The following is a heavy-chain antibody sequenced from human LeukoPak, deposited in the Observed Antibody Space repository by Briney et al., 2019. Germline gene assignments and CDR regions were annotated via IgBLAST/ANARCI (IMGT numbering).Heavy chain of an antibody. J-gene: IGHJ6*03. CDR2: TSTRSMYI. CDR1: GFIFSSYN. Sequence: GGSLRLSCAASGFIFSSYNMNWVRQAPGKGLEWVSTTSTRSMYISYADSLKGRFTMSRDDAKNSLYLQMNSLRAEDTAVYYCARHLGRIENYYMDVWGKGTTVTVSS. V-gene: IGHV3-21*01. CDR3: ARHLGRIENYYMDV.